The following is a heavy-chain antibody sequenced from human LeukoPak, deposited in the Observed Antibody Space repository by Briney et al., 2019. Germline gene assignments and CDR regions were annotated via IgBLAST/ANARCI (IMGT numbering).Heavy chain of an antibody. CDR1: DSRCTSYW. CDR2: IYPGDSYT. CDR3: ARLRDIVVVPAAIVGFDP. Sequence: GGSLEISGQGSDSRCTSYWISWVGRLPGKGREGMGIIYPGDSYTRYCPSFQSQVTISADKSISTAYLQWSSLKASDTAMYYCARLRDIVVVPAAIVGFDPWGQGTLVTVSS. D-gene: IGHD2-2*01. J-gene: IGHJ5*02. V-gene: IGHV5-51*01.